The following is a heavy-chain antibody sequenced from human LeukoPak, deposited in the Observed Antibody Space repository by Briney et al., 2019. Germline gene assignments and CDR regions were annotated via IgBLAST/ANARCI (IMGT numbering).Heavy chain of an antibody. V-gene: IGHV1-69*04. J-gene: IGHJ4*02. CDR2: IIPILGIA. Sequence: GASVKVSCKASGGTFSSYAISWVRQAPGQGLEWMGRIIPILGIANYAQKFQGRVTITADKSTSTAYMELSSLRSEDTAVYYCAREQKNRTTVVTLSYWGQGTLVTVSS. CDR1: GGTFSSYA. D-gene: IGHD4-17*01. CDR3: AREQKNRTTVVTLSY.